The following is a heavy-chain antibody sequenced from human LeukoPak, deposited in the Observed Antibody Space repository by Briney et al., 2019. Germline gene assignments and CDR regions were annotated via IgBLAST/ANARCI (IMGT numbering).Heavy chain of an antibody. V-gene: IGHV3-7*03. J-gene: IGHJ5*02. CDR2: IKQDGSEK. Sequence: PGGSLRLSCAASGFTFSSSWMSWVRQAPEKGLEWVANIKQDGSEKYYVGSVKGRFTISRDNAKNSLYLQMDSLRAEDTAVYYCARDGPYSTSSTHPPWGQGTLVTVSS. D-gene: IGHD6-6*01. CDR1: GFTFSSSW. CDR3: ARDGPYSTSSTHPP.